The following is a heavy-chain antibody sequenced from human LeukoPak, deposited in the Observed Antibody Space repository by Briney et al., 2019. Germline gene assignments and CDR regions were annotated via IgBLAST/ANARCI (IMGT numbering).Heavy chain of an antibody. CDR3: ASLQSDLGDAFDI. D-gene: IGHD2-21*01. CDR2: IYSGGST. J-gene: IGHJ3*02. CDR1: GFTVSSNY. V-gene: IGHV3-66*01. Sequence: PGGSLRLSCAASGFTVSSNYMSWVRQAPGKGLEWVSVIYSGGSTYYADSVKGRFTISRDNSKNTLYLQMNSLRAEDTAVYYCASLQSDLGDAFDIWGQGTMVTVSS.